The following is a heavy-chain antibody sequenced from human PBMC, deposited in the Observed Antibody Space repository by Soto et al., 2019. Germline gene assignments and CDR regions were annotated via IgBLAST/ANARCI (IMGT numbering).Heavy chain of an antibody. CDR2: INQDGSEK. V-gene: IGHV3-7*01. Sequence: EVRLVESGGGLVQPGGSLTLSCAASGFTFSSYWMTWVRQAPGKGLEWVANINQDGSEKYYMDSMKGRFTISRDNAKNSLLLQLHSLRAADTAVYYCARDRGRPDLRDAPYYDSSDLDYGMDVWGQGTTVTVSS. J-gene: IGHJ6*02. CDR3: ARDRGRPDLRDAPYYDSSDLDYGMDV. D-gene: IGHD3-22*01. CDR1: GFTFSSYW.